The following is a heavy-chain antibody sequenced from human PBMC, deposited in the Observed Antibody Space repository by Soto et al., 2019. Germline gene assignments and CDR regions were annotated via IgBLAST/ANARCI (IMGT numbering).Heavy chain of an antibody. CDR1: ACTVTGYG. D-gene: IGHD2-8*01. Sequence: SFKASIKGAACTVTGYGSSGVGQVQRKRHEWMGWISAYNGNTNYAQKLQGRVTMTADTSTSTAYMELRSLRSDDTAVYYCARTHYSELMVYVDYYMDVWGKGTTVTVSS. CDR3: ARTHYSELMVYVDYYMDV. CDR2: ISAYNGNT. J-gene: IGHJ6*03. V-gene: IGHV1-18*01.